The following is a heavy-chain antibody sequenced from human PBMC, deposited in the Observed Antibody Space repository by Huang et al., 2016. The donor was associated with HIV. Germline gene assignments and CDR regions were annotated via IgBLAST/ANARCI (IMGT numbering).Heavy chain of an antibody. CDR1: GFNFGGFS. Sequence: EVQLVESGGRLVRPGGCLRISCTASGFNFGGFSLVWVRRGAGEGLEWIANIVIDNCLQKDSDSVNGLGNNPRDTGKNVVYGKRNRLRADETAVYYCARGKFDVLTGWDDTYYFDHWGLGTLVTVSS. J-gene: IGHJ4*02. D-gene: IGHD3-9*01. CDR2: IVIDNCLQ. CDR3: ARGKFDVLTGWDDTYYFDH. V-gene: IGHV3-48*01.